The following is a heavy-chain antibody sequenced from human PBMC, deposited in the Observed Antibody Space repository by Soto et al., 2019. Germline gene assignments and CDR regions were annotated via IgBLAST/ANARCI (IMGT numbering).Heavy chain of an antibody. Sequence: PGESLKISCKGSGYSFTSYWIGWVRQMPGKGLEWMGIIYPGDSDTRYSPSFQGQVTMTRDTSISTAYMELSRLRSDDTAVYYCARDIAAAGYGMDVWGQGTTVTVSS. J-gene: IGHJ6*02. CDR2: IYPGDSDT. D-gene: IGHD6-13*01. V-gene: IGHV5-51*01. CDR1: GYSFTSYW. CDR3: ARDIAAAGYGMDV.